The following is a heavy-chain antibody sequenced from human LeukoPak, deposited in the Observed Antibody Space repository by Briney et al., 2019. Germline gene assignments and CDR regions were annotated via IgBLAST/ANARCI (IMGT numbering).Heavy chain of an antibody. D-gene: IGHD1-26*01. J-gene: IGHJ4*02. CDR2: ISAYNGNT. CDR1: GYTFTSYD. CDR3: ARDDLGATHYFGF. Sequence: GASVKVSCKASGYTFTSYDISWVRQAPGQGLEWMGWISAYNGNTNYAQKLQGRVTMTTDTSTSTDYMELMSLRSDDAAVYYCARDDLGATHYFGFWGQGTLVTVSS. V-gene: IGHV1-18*01.